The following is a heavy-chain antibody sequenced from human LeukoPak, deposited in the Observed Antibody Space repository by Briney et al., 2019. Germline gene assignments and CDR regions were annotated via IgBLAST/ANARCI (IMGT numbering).Heavy chain of an antibody. CDR2: IRYDGSNK. CDR3: AKTGADTAMVQYYYDSSGYDY. D-gene: IGHD3-22*01. V-gene: IGHV3-30*02. CDR1: GFTFSSYS. J-gene: IGHJ4*02. Sequence: GGSLRLSCAASGFTFSSYSMHWVRQAPGKGLEWVAFIRYDGSNKYYAGSVKGRFTISRDNSKNTLYLQMNSLRAEDTAVYYCAKTGADTAMVQYYYDSSGYDYWGQGTLVTVSS.